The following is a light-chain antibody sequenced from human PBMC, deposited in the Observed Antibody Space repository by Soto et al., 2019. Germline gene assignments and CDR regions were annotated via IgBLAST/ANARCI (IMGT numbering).Light chain of an antibody. Sequence: DVVMTQSPLSLPVTLAQPASISCRSSQSLVYSDGNTYLTWFQQKPGQSPRRLIYKVSTRDSGVPDRFSGSGSGTDFTLKISRVEAADVGVYYCMHGTHWPHTFGQGTKLEIK. V-gene: IGKV2-30*01. CDR2: KVS. CDR1: QSLVYSDGNTY. CDR3: MHGTHWPHT. J-gene: IGKJ2*01.